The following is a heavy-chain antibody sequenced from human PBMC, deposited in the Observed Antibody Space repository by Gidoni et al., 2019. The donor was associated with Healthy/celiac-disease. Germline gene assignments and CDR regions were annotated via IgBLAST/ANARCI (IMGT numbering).Heavy chain of an antibody. J-gene: IGHJ3*02. V-gene: IGHV4-4*02. CDR2: IYHSGST. Sequence: QVQLQESGPGLVKPSGTLSLTCAVSGGSLSSSNWWSWVRQPPGKGLEWIGEIYHSGSTNYNPSLKSRVTISVVKSKNQFSLKLSSVTAADTAVYYCARFGSSWYGNDAFDIWGQGTMVTVSS. D-gene: IGHD6-13*01. CDR3: ARFGSSWYGNDAFDI. CDR1: GGSLSSSNW.